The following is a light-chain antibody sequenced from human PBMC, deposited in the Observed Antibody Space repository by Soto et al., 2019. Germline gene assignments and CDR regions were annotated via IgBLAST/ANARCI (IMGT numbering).Light chain of an antibody. CDR2: GAS. Sequence: EIVLTQSPDTLSLSPGERVTLSCRASQRMTNNFLAWFQQKPGLAPRLLIHGASTKASVVPDRFTGGGSGTDVVLTISRVEPEDFAVYYFQQYGRSPFTFGQGTKRQIK. J-gene: IGKJ2*01. CDR1: QRMTNNF. CDR3: QQYGRSPFT. V-gene: IGKV3-20*01.